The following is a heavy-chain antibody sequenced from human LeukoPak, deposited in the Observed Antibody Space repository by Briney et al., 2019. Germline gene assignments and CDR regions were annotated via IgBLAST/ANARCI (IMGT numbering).Heavy chain of an antibody. CDR1: GYSFTNYW. CDR3: ARLLRLGESSSPSDF. CDR2: VHPGDFNI. J-gene: IGHJ4*02. Sequence: GESLKISCKASGYSFTNYWIGWVRQMPGKGLEWMGIVHPGDFNIRYNPSFQGQVIISADKSISTAYLQWSSLKASDTAIYYCARLLRLGESSSPSDFWGQGTLVIVSP. V-gene: IGHV5-51*01. D-gene: IGHD3-16*02.